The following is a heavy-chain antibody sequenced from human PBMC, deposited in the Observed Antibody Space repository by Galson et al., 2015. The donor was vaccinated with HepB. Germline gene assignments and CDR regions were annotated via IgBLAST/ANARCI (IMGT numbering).Heavy chain of an antibody. V-gene: IGHV3-23*01. J-gene: IGHJ4*02. CDR1: GFTFSSHA. CDR2: ISGSGGST. CDR3: KKEIGYCSGGTCYRRENYFDF. D-gene: IGHD2-15*01. Sequence: SLRLSCAASGFTFSSHAMSWVRQAPGKGLEWVSAISGSGGSTYYADSVKGRFTISRDNSKNTLDLQMNSLRAEDTAVYYCKKEIGYCSGGTCYRRENYFDFWGQGTLVTVSS.